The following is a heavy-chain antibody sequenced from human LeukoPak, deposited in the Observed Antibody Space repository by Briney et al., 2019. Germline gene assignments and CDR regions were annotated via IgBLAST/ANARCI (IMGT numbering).Heavy chain of an antibody. V-gene: IGHV3-21*01. CDR3: ARDMAEWLICYGMDV. CDR2: ISGSSSYI. J-gene: IGHJ6*02. CDR1: GFTFSSYS. Sequence: MSGGSLRLSCAASGFTFSSYSMNWVRQAPGKGLEWVSSISGSSSYIYHADSVKGRFTISRDNAKNSLYLQMNSLRAEDTAVYYCARDMAEWLICYGMDVWGQGTTVTVSS. D-gene: IGHD3-3*01.